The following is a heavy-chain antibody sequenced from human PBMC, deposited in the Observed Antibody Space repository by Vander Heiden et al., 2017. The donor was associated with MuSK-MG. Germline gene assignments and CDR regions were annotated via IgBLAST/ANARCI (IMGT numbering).Heavy chain of an antibody. CDR1: GFTFSSYG. J-gene: IGHJ4*02. D-gene: IGHD3-22*01. CDR3: ARGRGDYYDSSGPSYYFDY. CDR2: IWYDGSKK. V-gene: IGHV3-33*01. Sequence: QVQLVESGGGVVQPGRSLRLSCAASGFTFSSYGMDWVRQAQGKGLEWVAVIWYDGSKKSYADSVKGRFTISRDNSKNTLYLQMNSLRAEDTAVYYCARGRGDYYDSSGPSYYFDYWGQGTLVTVSS.